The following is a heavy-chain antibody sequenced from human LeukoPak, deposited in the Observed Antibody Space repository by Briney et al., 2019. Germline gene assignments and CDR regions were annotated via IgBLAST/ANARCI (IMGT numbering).Heavy chain of an antibody. CDR1: GFTFSSYG. J-gene: IGHJ4*02. D-gene: IGHD3-3*01. V-gene: IGHV3-30*18. CDR3: AKDRGVWSGYSDY. Sequence: GGSLRLSCAASGFTFSSYGMHWVRQAPGKGLEWVAVISYDGSNKYYADSVKGRFTFSRDNSKNTLYLQMNSLRAEDTAVYYCAKDRGVWSGYSDYWGQGTLVTVSS. CDR2: ISYDGSNK.